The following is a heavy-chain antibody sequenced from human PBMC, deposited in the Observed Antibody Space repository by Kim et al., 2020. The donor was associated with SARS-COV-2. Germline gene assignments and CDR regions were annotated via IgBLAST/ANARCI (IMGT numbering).Heavy chain of an antibody. D-gene: IGHD2-8*02. J-gene: IGHJ4*02. CDR1: GYTFTSNA. Sequence: ASVKVSCKASGYTFTSNAMNWVRQAPGQGLEWMGWINTNTGNPTYAQGFTGRFVFSLDTSVSTAYLQVSSQKAEDTAVYYCARDSTGYFDSWGQGTLVTVSS. CDR2: INTNTGNP. CDR3: ARDSTGYFDS. V-gene: IGHV7-4-1*02.